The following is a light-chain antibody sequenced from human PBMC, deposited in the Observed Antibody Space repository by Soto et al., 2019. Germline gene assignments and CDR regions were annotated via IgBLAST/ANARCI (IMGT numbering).Light chain of an antibody. Sequence: DIVMTQSPDSLAVSLGERASINCKSSQNVLYSSNNQNYLAWYQQKPGQPPKLLIYWASTRESGVPDRFSGSGSGTDFTLTISRLQTEDVAVYFCHQYYTTPFTLGGGIKVEIK. CDR2: WAS. V-gene: IGKV4-1*01. CDR3: HQYYTTPFT. CDR1: QNVLYSSNNQNY. J-gene: IGKJ4*01.